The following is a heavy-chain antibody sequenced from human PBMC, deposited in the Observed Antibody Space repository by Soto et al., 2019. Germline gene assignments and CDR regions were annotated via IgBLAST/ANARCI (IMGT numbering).Heavy chain of an antibody. Sequence: PGESLKISCKGSGYSFTSYWISWVRQMPGKGLEWMGRIDPSDSYTNYSPSFQGHVTISADKSISTAYLQWSSLKASDTAMYYCARRPVVPAAMSPQEAFDYWGQGTLVTVSS. V-gene: IGHV5-10-1*01. CDR1: GYSFTSYW. D-gene: IGHD2-2*01. CDR3: ARRPVVPAAMSPQEAFDY. J-gene: IGHJ4*02. CDR2: IDPSDSYT.